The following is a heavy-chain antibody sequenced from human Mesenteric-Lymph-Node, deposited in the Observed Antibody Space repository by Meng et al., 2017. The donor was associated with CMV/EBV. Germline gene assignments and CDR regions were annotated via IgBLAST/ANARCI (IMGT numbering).Heavy chain of an antibody. Sequence: GGSLRLSCVASGFTFSRYAMHWVRQAPGKGLEWVALIWFDGSDKYYADSVRGRLTISRDNSKNTLYLQMNRLKTEDTAVYYCAKDLSYYYDSRGIDYWGQGTLVTVSS. CDR1: GFTFSRYA. V-gene: IGHV3-30*02. D-gene: IGHD3-22*01. CDR3: AKDLSYYYDSRGIDY. J-gene: IGHJ4*02. CDR2: IWFDGSDK.